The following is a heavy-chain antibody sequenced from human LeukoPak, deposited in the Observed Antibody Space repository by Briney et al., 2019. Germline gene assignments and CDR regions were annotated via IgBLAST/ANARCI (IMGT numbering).Heavy chain of an antibody. CDR3: AKYFASGSYYKLPH. Sequence: GGSLRLSCAASGFTFSSYAMSWVRQAPGKGLEWVSTISGSGAYTYYADSVKGRFTISRDNSKNTLYLQMNSLRAEDTAVYYRAKYFASGSYYKLPHWGQGTLVTVSS. CDR2: ISGSGAYT. J-gene: IGHJ1*01. V-gene: IGHV3-23*01. D-gene: IGHD3-10*01. CDR1: GFTFSSYA.